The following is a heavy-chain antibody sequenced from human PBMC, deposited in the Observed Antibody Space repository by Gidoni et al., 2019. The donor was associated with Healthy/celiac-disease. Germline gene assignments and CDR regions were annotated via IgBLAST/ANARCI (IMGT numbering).Heavy chain of an antibody. CDR3: ARGRVGYCSGGSCYSGDFQH. CDR2: INHSGST. Sequence: QVQLQQWGAGLLKPSETLSLTCAVYGGSFSGYYWSWIRQPPGKGLEWIGEINHSGSTNYNPSLKRRVTISVDTSKNQFSLKLSSVTAADTAVYYCARGRVGYCSGGSCYSGDFQHWGQGTLVTVSS. D-gene: IGHD2-15*01. J-gene: IGHJ1*01. V-gene: IGHV4-34*01. CDR1: GGSFSGYY.